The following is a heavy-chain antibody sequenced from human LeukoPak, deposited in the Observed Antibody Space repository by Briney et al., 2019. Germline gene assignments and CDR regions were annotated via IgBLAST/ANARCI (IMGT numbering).Heavy chain of an antibody. CDR3: AKERQTGDYFTSDF. D-gene: IGHD4-17*01. CDR2: INGRGDST. CDR1: GFSFSTYT. V-gene: IGHV3-23*01. J-gene: IGHJ4*02. Sequence: GGSLRLSCAASGFSFSTYTMNWVRQAPGKGLEWVSAINGRGDSTFYADSVKGQFTISRDNSKSTVYLQMNSLRADDTAVYYCAKERQTGDYFTSDFWGQGTLVAVSS.